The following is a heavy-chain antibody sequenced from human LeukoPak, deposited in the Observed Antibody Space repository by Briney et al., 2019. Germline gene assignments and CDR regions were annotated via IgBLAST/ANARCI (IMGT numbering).Heavy chain of an antibody. J-gene: IGHJ4*02. CDR2: ISSSGSTI. CDR3: ARSIGSGSY. V-gene: IGHV3-48*03. CDR1: GFTFSSYE. Sequence: AGSLRLSCAASGFTFSSYERNWVRQAPGKGLEWFSYISSSGSTIYYADPVKGRFTISRDNTKNSLYLQMNSLRAEDTAVYYCARSIGSGSYWGQGTLVTVSS. D-gene: IGHD3-10*01.